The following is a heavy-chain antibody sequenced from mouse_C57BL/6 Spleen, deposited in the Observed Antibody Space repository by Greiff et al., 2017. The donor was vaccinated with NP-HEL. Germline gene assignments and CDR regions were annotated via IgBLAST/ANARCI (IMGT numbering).Heavy chain of an antibody. J-gene: IGHJ2*01. Sequence: QVQLQQSGAELVKPGASVKLSCKASGYTFTSYWMHWVKQRPGQGLEWIGMIHPNSGSTNYNEKFKSKATLTVDKSSSTAYMQLSSLTSEDSAVYYCARWEYYGSSNYWGQGTTLTVSS. CDR3: ARWEYYGSSNY. D-gene: IGHD1-1*01. CDR2: IHPNSGST. V-gene: IGHV1-64*01. CDR1: GYTFTSYW.